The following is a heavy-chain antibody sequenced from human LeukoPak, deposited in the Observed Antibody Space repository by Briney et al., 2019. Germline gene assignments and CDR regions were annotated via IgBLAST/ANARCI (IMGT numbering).Heavy chain of an antibody. J-gene: IGHJ4*02. Sequence: PGGSLRLSCAASGFTFSRYGMSWVRQAPGKGLEWVSAISDSGHITYYADSVKGRFTISRDNSKNTLYLQMNSLRAEDTAVYYCANQYYDILTGYFYYFDYWGQGTLVTVSS. CDR3: ANQYYDILTGYFYYFDY. D-gene: IGHD3-9*01. CDR1: GFTFSRYG. V-gene: IGHV3-23*01. CDR2: ISDSGHIT.